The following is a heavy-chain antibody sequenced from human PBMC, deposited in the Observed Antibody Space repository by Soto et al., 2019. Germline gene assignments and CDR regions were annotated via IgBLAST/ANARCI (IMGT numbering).Heavy chain of an antibody. CDR2: INHSGST. V-gene: IGHV4-34*01. CDR3: ARWFPMVRGGIAP. D-gene: IGHD3-10*01. J-gene: IGHJ5*02. Sequence: QVQLQQWGAGLLKPSETLSLTCAVYGGSFSGYYWSWIRQPPGKGLEWIGEINHSGSTNYNPSLKSRVTISVDTSKNQFSLKLSSVTAADTAVYYCARWFPMVRGGIAPWGQGTLVTVSS. CDR1: GGSFSGYY.